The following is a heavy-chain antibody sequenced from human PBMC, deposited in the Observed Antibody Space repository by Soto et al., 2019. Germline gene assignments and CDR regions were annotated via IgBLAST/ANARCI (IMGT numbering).Heavy chain of an antibody. D-gene: IGHD1-26*01. CDR2: IYPGDSDT. CDR1: GYSFTSYW. J-gene: IGHJ6*02. Sequence: GESLKISCKGSGYSFTSYWIGWVRQMPGKGLEWMGIIYPGDSDTRYSPSFQGQVTISADKSISTAYLQWSSLKASDTAMYYCARSGFRAGANYYYGMDVWGQGTTVTVSS. CDR3: ARSGFRAGANYYYGMDV. V-gene: IGHV5-51*01.